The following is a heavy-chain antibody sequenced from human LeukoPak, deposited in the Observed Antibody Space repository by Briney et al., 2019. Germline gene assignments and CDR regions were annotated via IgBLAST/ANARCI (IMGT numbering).Heavy chain of an antibody. V-gene: IGHV3-7*01. D-gene: IGHD3-16*01. CDR3: TRRLDD. CDR1: GFTFSRYW. CDR2: IKHDESEK. Sequence: PGGSLRLSRVGSGFTFSRYWLNWVRQAPGKGLEWVANIKHDESEKNYLDSVKGRFTISRDNAQNSLYLQMNGLRVEDTAVYYCTRRLDDWGQGTLVTVSS. J-gene: IGHJ4*02.